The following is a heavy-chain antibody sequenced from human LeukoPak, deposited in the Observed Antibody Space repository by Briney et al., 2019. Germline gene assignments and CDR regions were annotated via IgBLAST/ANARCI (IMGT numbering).Heavy chain of an antibody. CDR3: AKTSPGHHPSYSTMDV. Sequence: GGSLRLSCAASGFIFSTYGMIWVRQAPGKGLGWVAGIGGSGESTFYPDSVQGRFTISRDNSKNTLYLQVNSLRAEDTSVYYCAKTSPGHHPSYSTMDVWGQGTTVTVSS. V-gene: IGHV3-23*01. CDR1: GFIFSTYG. CDR2: IGGSGEST. J-gene: IGHJ6*02. D-gene: IGHD2-15*01.